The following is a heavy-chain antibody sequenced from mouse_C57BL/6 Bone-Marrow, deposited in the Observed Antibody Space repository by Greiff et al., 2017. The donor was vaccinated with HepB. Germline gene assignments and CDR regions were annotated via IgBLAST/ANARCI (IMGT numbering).Heavy chain of an antibody. V-gene: IGHV1-81*01. CDR1: GYTFTSYG. J-gene: IGHJ3*02. CDR2: IYPRSGNT. Sequence: VQLQQSGAELARPGASVKLSCKASGYTFTSYGISWVKQRPGQGLEWIGEIYPRSGNTYYNEKFKGKATLTADKSSSTAYMELRSLTSEDSAVYFCARSRGLYYGNDGWGQGTLVTVSA. CDR3: ARSRGLYYGNDG. D-gene: IGHD2-2*01.